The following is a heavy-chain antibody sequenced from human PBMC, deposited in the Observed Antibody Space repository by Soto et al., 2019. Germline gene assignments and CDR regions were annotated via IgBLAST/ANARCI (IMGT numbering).Heavy chain of an antibody. CDR3: AHRHDLGGFDI. D-gene: IGHD2-15*01. J-gene: IGHJ3*02. Sequence: SGPTLVNPTQTLTLTCTFSGFSLNTRAVGVGWIRQAPGKALEWLALINWNDDERYSPSLKDRLTITKDTSKNHVALTMTNIGPVDTATYYCAHRHDLGGFDIWGQGTAVTVSS. CDR2: INWNDDE. V-gene: IGHV2-5*01. CDR1: GFSLNTRAVG.